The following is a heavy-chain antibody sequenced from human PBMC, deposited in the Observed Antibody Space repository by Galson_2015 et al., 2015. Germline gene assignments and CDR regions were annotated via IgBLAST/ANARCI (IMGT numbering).Heavy chain of an antibody. D-gene: IGHD2-21*02. Sequence: SLRLSCAASGFTVSTNYMSWVRQAPGKGLEWVSAICKGGNRDYEDFARGRLSITRDNSKNTLYHQMNSLRADDTAVYYCSREVSGDLFDYWGQGTLVTVSS. V-gene: IGHV3-66*01. CDR2: ICKGGNR. CDR3: SREVSGDLFDY. CDR1: GFTVSTNY. J-gene: IGHJ4*02.